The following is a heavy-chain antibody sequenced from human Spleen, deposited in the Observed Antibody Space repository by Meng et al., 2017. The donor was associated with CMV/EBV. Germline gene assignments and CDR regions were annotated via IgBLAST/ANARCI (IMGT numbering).Heavy chain of an antibody. Sequence: GESLKISCKVSAYSFSNYWIGWVRQMPGKGLEWMGLIWPGDSETRYSPSFQGQVTKSADKSTNTAYLQWRSLRASDTAMYYCARQFHFYGSVDYWGQGTLVTVSS. CDR2: IWPGDSET. CDR1: AYSFSNYW. V-gene: IGHV5-51*01. CDR3: ARQFHFYGSVDY. D-gene: IGHD3-10*01. J-gene: IGHJ4*02.